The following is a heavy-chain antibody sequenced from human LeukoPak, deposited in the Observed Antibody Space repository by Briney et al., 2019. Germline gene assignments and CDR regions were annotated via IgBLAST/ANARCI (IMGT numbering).Heavy chain of an antibody. CDR3: ARLAAAGPIHYFDY. V-gene: IGHV4-39*01. J-gene: IGHJ4*02. Sequence: PSETLSRTCTVSGGSISSSSYYWGWIRQPPGKGLEWIGSIYYSGSTYYNPSLKSRVTISVDTSKNQFSLKLSSVTAADTAVYYCARLAAAGPIHYFDYWGQGTLVTVSS. CDR1: GGSISSSSYY. CDR2: IYYSGST. D-gene: IGHD6-13*01.